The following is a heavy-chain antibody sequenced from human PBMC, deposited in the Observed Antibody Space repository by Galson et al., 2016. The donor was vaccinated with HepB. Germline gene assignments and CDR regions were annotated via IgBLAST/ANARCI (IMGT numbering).Heavy chain of an antibody. D-gene: IGHD3-22*01. J-gene: IGHJ4*02. CDR2: IYYSGST. CDR3: ARRISGYYNS. V-gene: IGHV4-31*03. Sequence: TLSLTCSVSGGSISTGGYYWSWIRQHPGKGLEWIGHIYYSGSTSYNPSLKSRLSISVDTSKNQFSLNLSSVTVADTAVYYCARRISGYYNSWSQGTLVTVSS. CDR1: GGSISTGGYY.